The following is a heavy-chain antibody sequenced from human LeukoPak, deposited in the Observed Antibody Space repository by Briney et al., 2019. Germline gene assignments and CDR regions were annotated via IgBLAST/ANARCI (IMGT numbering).Heavy chain of an antibody. V-gene: IGHV1-69*13. CDR3: ATNLWSRGGDYWYFDL. CDR1: GGTFSTSA. D-gene: IGHD3-10*01. Sequence: ASVTVSFKASGGTFSTSAISWVRQAPGQGLEWMGGIVPIFATANYAQKFQGRVTITADESTSTAYMDLSSLRSEDTALYYCATNLWSRGGDYWYFDLWGRGTLVTVSS. CDR2: IVPIFATA. J-gene: IGHJ2*01.